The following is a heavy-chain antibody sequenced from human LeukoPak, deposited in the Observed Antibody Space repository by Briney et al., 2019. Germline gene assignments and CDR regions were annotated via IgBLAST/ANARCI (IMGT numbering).Heavy chain of an antibody. CDR1: GGSISSYY. CDR2: IYTSGST. J-gene: IGHJ3*02. D-gene: IGHD4-23*01. Sequence: SETLSLTCTVSGGSISSYYWSWIRQPAGKGLEWIGRIYTSGSTNYNPSLKSRVTMSVDTSKNQFSLKLSSVTAADTAVYYCARVWPTVGISDAFDIWGQGTMVTVSS. V-gene: IGHV4-4*07. CDR3: ARVWPTVGISDAFDI.